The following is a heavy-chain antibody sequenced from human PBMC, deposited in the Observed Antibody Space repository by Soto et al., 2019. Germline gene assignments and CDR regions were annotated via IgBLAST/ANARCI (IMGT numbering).Heavy chain of an antibody. CDR2: IIPIFGTA. D-gene: IGHD3-22*01. Sequence: GASVKVSCKASGGTFSSYAISWVRQAPGQGLEWMGGIIPIFGTANYAQKFQGRVTITADESTSTAYMELSSLRSEDTAVYYCASLTRDYYDSSHIHIDAFDIWGQGTMVTVSS. CDR1: GGTFSSYA. J-gene: IGHJ3*02. CDR3: ASLTRDYYDSSHIHIDAFDI. V-gene: IGHV1-69*13.